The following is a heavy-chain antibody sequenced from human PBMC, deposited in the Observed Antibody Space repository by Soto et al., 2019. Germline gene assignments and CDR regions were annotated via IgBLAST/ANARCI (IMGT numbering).Heavy chain of an antibody. J-gene: IGHJ4*02. D-gene: IGHD2-8*01. CDR2: IAVGSGYT. CDR3: AADATAWQQMVPSDY. CDR1: GFTFTSSA. V-gene: IGHV1-58*01. Sequence: QMQLEQSGPEVKMPGTSVKVSCKASGFTFTSSAFQWVRQARGQRLEWIGWIAVGSGYTNYAQRFQDRVTLTRDMSTATTYMELSRLTSEDTAIYYCAADATAWQQMVPSDYWGQGTLVTVSS.